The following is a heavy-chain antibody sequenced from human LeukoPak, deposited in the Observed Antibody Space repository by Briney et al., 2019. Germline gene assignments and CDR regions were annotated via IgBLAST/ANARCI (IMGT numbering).Heavy chain of an antibody. J-gene: IGHJ6*02. D-gene: IGHD3-22*01. CDR2: IHYSGST. CDR1: GGSISSYY. Sequence: SETLSLTCTVSGGSISSYYWSWIRQPPGKGLEWIGYIHYSGSTNYNPSLKSRVTISVDTSKNQFSLKLSSVTAADTAVYYCAREMYYYDSSGYYPSDYYGMDVWGQGTTVTVSS. V-gene: IGHV4-59*01. CDR3: AREMYYYDSSGYYPSDYYGMDV.